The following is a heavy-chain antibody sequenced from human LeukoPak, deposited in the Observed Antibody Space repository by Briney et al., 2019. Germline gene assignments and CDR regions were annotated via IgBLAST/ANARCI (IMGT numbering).Heavy chain of an antibody. CDR3: AKRGVVIRVVLVGFHKEAYYFES. Sequence: GGSLRLSCAVSGITLSNYGMSWVRQAPGKGLEWVAGISDSGGSTKYADSVKGRFTISRDNPKNSLFLQMNSLRAEDTAVYFCAKRGVVIRVVLVGFHKEAYYFESWGQGALVTVSS. D-gene: IGHD3/OR15-3a*01. V-gene: IGHV3-23*01. J-gene: IGHJ4*02. CDR2: ISDSGGST. CDR1: GITLSNYG.